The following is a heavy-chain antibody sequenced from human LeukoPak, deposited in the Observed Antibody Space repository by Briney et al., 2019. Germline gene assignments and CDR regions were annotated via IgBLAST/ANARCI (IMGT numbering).Heavy chain of an antibody. D-gene: IGHD5-18*01. CDR1: GFTFSSYG. CDR2: IWYDGSNK. Sequence: PGRSLRLSCAASGFTFSSYGIHWVRQAPGKGLEWVAVIWYDGSNKYYADSVKGRFTISRDNSKNKLYLQMNSLRAEDTAVYYCAKVLGRYSYGSIDYWGQGTLVTVSS. CDR3: AKVLGRYSYGSIDY. V-gene: IGHV3-33*06. J-gene: IGHJ4*02.